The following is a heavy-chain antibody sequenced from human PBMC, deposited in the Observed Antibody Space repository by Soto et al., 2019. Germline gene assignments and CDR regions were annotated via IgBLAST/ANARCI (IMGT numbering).Heavy chain of an antibody. CDR3: ARGGGRGYCTNCVCYGVNWFDP. Sequence: PSETLSLTCTVSGGSISSGGYYWSWIRQHPGKGLEWIGYIYYSGSTYYNPSLKSRVTISVDTSKNQFSLKLSSVTAADTAVYYCARGGGRGYCTNCVCYGVNWFDPWGQGTLVTVSS. V-gene: IGHV4-31*03. CDR2: IYYSGST. D-gene: IGHD2-8*01. CDR1: GGSISSGGYY. J-gene: IGHJ5*02.